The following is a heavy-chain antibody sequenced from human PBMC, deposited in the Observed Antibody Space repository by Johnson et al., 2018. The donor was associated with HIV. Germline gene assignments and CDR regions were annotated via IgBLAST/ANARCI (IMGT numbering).Heavy chain of an antibody. Sequence: VQLVESGGGVVQPGGSLRLSCAASGFTFSGSGMHWVRQSPGKGLEWVAVISYDGNNKFSTDSVKRRFTISRDNSNNTLHMEMNSLRPEDTALYYCAKDRNWGAWGAFDIWGQGTMVTVS. V-gene: IGHV3-30*18. D-gene: IGHD3-16*01. CDR1: GFTFSGSG. J-gene: IGHJ3*02. CDR2: ISYDGNNK. CDR3: AKDRNWGAWGAFDI.